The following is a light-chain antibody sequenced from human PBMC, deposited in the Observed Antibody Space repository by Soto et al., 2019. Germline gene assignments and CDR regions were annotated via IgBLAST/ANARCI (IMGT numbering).Light chain of an antibody. J-gene: IGLJ3*02. CDR2: EVT. V-gene: IGLV2-8*01. CDR3: TSYVGNDIWV. Sequence: QSALTQPPSASGSPGQSVTISCTGTSSDVGAYNYVSWYQQYPGKAPKLMIYEVTKRPSGVPDRFSGSKSGNTASLTVSGLQAEDEADYYCTSYVGNDIWVFGGGTKHTVL. CDR1: SSDVGAYNY.